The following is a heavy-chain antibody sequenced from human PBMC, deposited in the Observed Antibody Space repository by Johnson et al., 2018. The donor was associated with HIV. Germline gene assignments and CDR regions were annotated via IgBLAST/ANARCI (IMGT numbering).Heavy chain of an antibody. CDR2: IQSGGGT. Sequence: VQLVESEGGLVQPGGSLRLSCTASGFTVSSNYMSWVRQAPGTGLKWVAIIQSGGGTYHADSVKGSFPISRDNSKNSLYLQMNCLRAEDPALYYCAKDMGFSGSTAAFDIWGQGTMVTVSS. CDR3: AKDMGFSGSTAAFDI. D-gene: IGHD1-26*01. CDR1: GFTVSSNY. J-gene: IGHJ3*02. V-gene: IGHV3-66*01.